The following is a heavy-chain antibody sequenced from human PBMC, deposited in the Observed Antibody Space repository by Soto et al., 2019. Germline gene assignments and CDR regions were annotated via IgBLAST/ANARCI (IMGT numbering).Heavy chain of an antibody. J-gene: IGHJ4*02. CDR3: ARFSGSYTRGIDY. V-gene: IGHV3-72*01. D-gene: IGHD1-26*01. Sequence: EVQLVESGGGLVQPGGSLRLSCAASGFTFSDHYMDLVRQAPGKGLEWVGRSRNKANSYSTEYAASVKGRFTISRDESKNSLYLQINSLKTEDTAVYYCARFSGSYTRGIDYWGQGTLVTVSS. CDR1: GFTFSDHY. CDR2: SRNKANSYST.